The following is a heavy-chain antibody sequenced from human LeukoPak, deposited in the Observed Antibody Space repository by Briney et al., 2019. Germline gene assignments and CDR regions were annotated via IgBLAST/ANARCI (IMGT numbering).Heavy chain of an antibody. D-gene: IGHD3-22*01. CDR1: GFTFSSYA. CDR3: AKEYDSSGYYFSPNWYFDL. V-gene: IGHV3-23*01. J-gene: IGHJ2*01. Sequence: GGSLRLSCAASGFTFSSYAMSWVRQAPGKGLEWVSAISGSGGSTYYADSVKGRFTISRDNSKNTLYLQMNSPRAEDTAVYYCAKEYDSSGYYFSPNWYFDLWGRGTLVTVSS. CDR2: ISGSGGST.